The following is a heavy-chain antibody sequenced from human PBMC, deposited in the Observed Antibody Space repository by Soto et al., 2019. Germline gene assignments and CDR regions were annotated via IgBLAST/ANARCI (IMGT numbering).Heavy chain of an antibody. CDR2: IDYTGRT. J-gene: IGHJ4*02. V-gene: IGHV4-59*01. CDR3: ARFRDGYTFDY. D-gene: IGHD5-18*01. CDR1: GGSLSGYY. Sequence: XTLSLPCTISGGSLSGYYWSWVRLPPGKGLDWSGYIDYTGRTNYNPSLKSRGTISVEQSKNQFSLTLSSVTAAATAVYYCARFRDGYTFDYWGRGTLGTVSS.